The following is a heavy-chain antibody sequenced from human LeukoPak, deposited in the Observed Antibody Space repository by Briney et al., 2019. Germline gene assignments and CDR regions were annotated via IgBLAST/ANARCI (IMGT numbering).Heavy chain of an antibody. D-gene: IGHD3-22*01. CDR2: ISGSGGST. CDR1: GFTFSSYA. V-gene: IGHV3-23*01. J-gene: IGHJ4*02. Sequence: GGSLRLSCAASGFTFSSYAMSWVRQAPGKGLEWVSSISGSGGSTYYADSVKGRFTISRDNAKNSLYLQMNSLRAEDTAVYYCAREGDSSGYSYWGQGTLVTVSS. CDR3: AREGDSSGYSY.